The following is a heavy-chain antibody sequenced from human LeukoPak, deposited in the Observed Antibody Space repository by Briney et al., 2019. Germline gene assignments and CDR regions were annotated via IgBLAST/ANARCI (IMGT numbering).Heavy chain of an antibody. Sequence: ASVKVSCKASGYTFTGYYMHWVRQAPGQGLEWMGWINPNSGGTNYAQKLQGRVTMTTDTSTSTAYMELRSLRSDDTAVYYCARDTVGARVADAFDIWGQGTMVTVSS. D-gene: IGHD1-26*01. J-gene: IGHJ3*02. CDR2: INPNSGGT. CDR3: ARDTVGARVADAFDI. CDR1: GYTFTGYY. V-gene: IGHV1-2*02.